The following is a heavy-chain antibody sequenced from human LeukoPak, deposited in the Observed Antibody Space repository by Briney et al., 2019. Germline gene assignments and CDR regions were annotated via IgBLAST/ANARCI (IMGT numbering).Heavy chain of an antibody. CDR2: IYSGGST. CDR3: AREFGRLFDS. V-gene: IGHV3-66*01. Sequence: GGSLRLSCAASGFTVSSNFMTWVRQAPGKGLEWVSVIYSGGSTYSADSVKGRFTISRDNSKNTLYLQMNSLRAEDTAVYYCAREFGRLFDSWGQGTLVTVSS. D-gene: IGHD3-16*01. CDR1: GFTVSSNF. J-gene: IGHJ4*02.